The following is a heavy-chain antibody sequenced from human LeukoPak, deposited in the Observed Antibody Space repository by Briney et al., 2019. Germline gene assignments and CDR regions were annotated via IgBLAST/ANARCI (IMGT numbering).Heavy chain of an antibody. CDR3: ARGPETKGYCSGGSCYAYYYYYYMDV. J-gene: IGHJ6*03. CDR1: GYTFTSYD. CDR2: MNPNSGNT. D-gene: IGHD2-15*01. V-gene: IGHV1-8*01. Sequence: ASVKVSCKASGYTFTSYDINWVRQATGQGLEWMGWMNPNSGNTGYAQKFQGRVTMTRNTSISTAYMELSSLRSEDTAVYYCARGPETKGYCSGGSCYAYYYYYYMDVWGKGTTATISS.